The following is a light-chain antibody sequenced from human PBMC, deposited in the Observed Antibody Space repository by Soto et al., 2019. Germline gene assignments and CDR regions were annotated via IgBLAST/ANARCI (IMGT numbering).Light chain of an antibody. V-gene: IGKV3-20*01. CDR1: QSVSSRD. Sequence: EIGLTQSPVTLSLSPGERATLSCRASQSVSSRDFAWYQQKPGQAPRLLIYAASSRAAGIPDRFSGSGSWTYCSLTISRLEPEDFAVYYCLLYASSRTFGPGPKVE. CDR2: AAS. CDR3: LLYASSRT. J-gene: IGKJ1*01.